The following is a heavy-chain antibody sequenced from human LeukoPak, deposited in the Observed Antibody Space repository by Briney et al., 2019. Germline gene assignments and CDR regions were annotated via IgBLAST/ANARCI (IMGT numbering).Heavy chain of an antibody. Sequence: GGSLRLSCAASGFTFSSYWMHWVRHAPEKGLVWVSRISSDGGGTSSADSVKGRFTISRDNAKNSLYLQMNSLRAEDTAVYYCARDSGYYYDSSGFYYYYGMDVWGQGTTVTVSS. CDR3: ARDSGYYYDSSGFYYYYGMDV. V-gene: IGHV3-74*01. D-gene: IGHD3-22*01. CDR1: GFTFSSYW. CDR2: ISSDGGGT. J-gene: IGHJ6*02.